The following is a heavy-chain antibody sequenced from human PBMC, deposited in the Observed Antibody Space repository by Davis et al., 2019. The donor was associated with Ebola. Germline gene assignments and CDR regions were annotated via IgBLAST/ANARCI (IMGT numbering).Heavy chain of an antibody. V-gene: IGHV1-8*01. CDR1: GYTFTSYD. Sequence: AASVKVSCKASGYTFTSYDINWVRQATGQGLKWMGWMNPNSGNTGYAQKFQGRVTMTRNTSISTAYMELSSLRSEDTAVYYCARAVRYPVVVTRSSRKYYFDYWGQGILVTVSS. CDR3: ARAVRYPVVVTRSSRKYYFDY. D-gene: IGHD2-15*01. CDR2: MNPNSGNT. J-gene: IGHJ4*02.